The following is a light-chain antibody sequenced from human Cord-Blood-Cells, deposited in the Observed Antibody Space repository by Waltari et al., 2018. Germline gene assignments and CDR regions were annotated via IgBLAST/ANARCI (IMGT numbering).Light chain of an antibody. CDR1: SSDVGGYNY. CDR3: SSYTSSSTLYV. CDR2: DVS. J-gene: IGLJ1*01. V-gene: IGLV2-14*01. Sequence: QSALTQPASVSGSPGQSITISCTGTSSDVGGYNYVSWYQQHPGKAPKLMIYDVSTRPSGVSNRFSGSQSGNTASLTISGLQAEDEADYYCSSYTSSSTLYVFGTGTKVTVL.